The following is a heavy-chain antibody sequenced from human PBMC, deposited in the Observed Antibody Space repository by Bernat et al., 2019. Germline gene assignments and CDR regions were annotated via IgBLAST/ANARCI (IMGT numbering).Heavy chain of an antibody. CDR3: ARGPAGYYDSSDYYLGAFDV. V-gene: IGHV1-2*02. CDR2: INPNSGGI. CDR1: GYIFTGYY. Sequence: QVQVVQSGAEVKKPGASLKVSCKASGYIFTGYYMHWVRQAPGQGLEWMGWINPNSGGIKYAQKFQGRVTMTRDTSISTAYMELSRLRSDDTAVYYCARGPAGYYDSSDYYLGAFDVWGQGTMVTVSS. D-gene: IGHD3-22*01. J-gene: IGHJ3*01.